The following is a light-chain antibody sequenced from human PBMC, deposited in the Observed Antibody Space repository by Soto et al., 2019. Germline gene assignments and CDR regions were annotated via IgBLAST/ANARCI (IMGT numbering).Light chain of an antibody. V-gene: IGKV3-20*01. Sequence: EIVLTQSPGTLSLSPGERAALSCRASQRVSSSYLAWYQQKPGQAPRLLIYGSSSRATDIPDRFSGSGSGTDFTLTISRLEPDDFAVYYCQQYGSSPLTFGGGTTVEIK. CDR2: GSS. J-gene: IGKJ4*01. CDR3: QQYGSSPLT. CDR1: QRVSSSY.